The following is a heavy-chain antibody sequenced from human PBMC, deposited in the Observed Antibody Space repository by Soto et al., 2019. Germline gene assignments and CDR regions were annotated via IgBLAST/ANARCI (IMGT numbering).Heavy chain of an antibody. V-gene: IGHV4-59*01. Sequence: SETLSLTCTASGDAIRSDPWNWIRQTPGKGLEWIGYVYYAGTTKYNPSVKSRVTIVVDRSKNQFSLKLASVTPEDTAVYFCARGHYYDSSVLFDFWGQGSLVTVSS. J-gene: IGHJ4*02. D-gene: IGHD3-22*01. CDR3: ARGHYYDSSVLFDF. CDR1: GDAIRSDP. CDR2: VYYAGTT.